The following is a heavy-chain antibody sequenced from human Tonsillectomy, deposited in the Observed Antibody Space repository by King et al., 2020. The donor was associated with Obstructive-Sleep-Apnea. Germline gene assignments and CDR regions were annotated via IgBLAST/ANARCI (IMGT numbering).Heavy chain of an antibody. V-gene: IGHV3-43D*03. Sequence: VQLVESGGVVVQPGGSLRLSCAASGFTFDDYAMHWVRQAPGKGLEWVSLISWDGGSTYYADSVKGRLTISRDNSKNSLYLQMNSLRAEETALYYCAKDSCTNGVCYHYFDYWGQGTLVTVSS. J-gene: IGHJ4*02. D-gene: IGHD2-8*01. CDR3: AKDSCTNGVCYHYFDY. CDR1: GFTFDDYA. CDR2: ISWDGGST.